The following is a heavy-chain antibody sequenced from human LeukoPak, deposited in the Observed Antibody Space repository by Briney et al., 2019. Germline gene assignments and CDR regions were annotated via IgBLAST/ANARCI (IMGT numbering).Heavy chain of an antibody. D-gene: IGHD3-10*01. V-gene: IGHV3-7*01. J-gene: IGHJ4*02. CDR2: IKQDGSEK. CDR3: ARDARGWWFGESTLYYFDY. CDR1: GFTFSSYW. Sequence: GGSLRLPCAASGFTFSSYWMSWVRQAPGKGLEWVANIKQDGSEKYYVDSVKGRFTISRDNAKNSLYLQMNSLRAEDTAVYYCARDARGWWFGESTLYYFDYWGQGTLVTVSS.